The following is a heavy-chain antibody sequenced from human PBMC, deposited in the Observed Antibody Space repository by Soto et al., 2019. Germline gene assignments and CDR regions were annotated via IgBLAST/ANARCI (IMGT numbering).Heavy chain of an antibody. J-gene: IGHJ4*02. V-gene: IGHV3-33*01. CDR2: IWDDGRRK. CDR1: GFTFSLYG. CDR3: ATWPGSLNFNY. Sequence: GWSLRLSCAASGFTFSLYGMHWVRQAPGKGLEWVAAIWDDGRRKDYADSVKARLFISRANSKNTLYLQLDSLRPEDTAVYYCATWPGSLNFNYWGQGTLATVSA.